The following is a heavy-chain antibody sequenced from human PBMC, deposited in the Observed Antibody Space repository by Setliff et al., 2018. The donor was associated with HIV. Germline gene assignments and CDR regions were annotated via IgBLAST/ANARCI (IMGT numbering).Heavy chain of an antibody. Sequence: PGGSLRLSCAASGFTVSNDYMSWVRQAPGRGLEWVSVIHSGGSTDHADTVKGRFTIPRDNSKNTVYLQMTSLRAEDTAVYYCARSPGMFDYWGQGTPVTVSS. J-gene: IGHJ4*02. CDR2: IHSGGST. V-gene: IGHV3-53*01. CDR3: ARSPGMFDY. D-gene: IGHD1-1*01. CDR1: GFTVSNDY.